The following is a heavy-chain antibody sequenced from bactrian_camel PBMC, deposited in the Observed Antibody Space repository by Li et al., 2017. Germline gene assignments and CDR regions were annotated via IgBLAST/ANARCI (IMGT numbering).Heavy chain of an antibody. CDR1: GFAFDTYH. CDR3: AGGDGLRADQ. J-gene: IGHJ4*01. CDR2: IYTDGSDS. V-gene: IGHV3S6*01. Sequence: QVQLVESGGRLVQPGGSLTLSCAATGFAFDTYHMNWVRQTPEKGLGRVAIIYTDGSDSDYLDSVKGRFVITRDNAKNMVFLRMNSLKPEDTALYYCAGGDGLRADQWGQGTQVTVS.